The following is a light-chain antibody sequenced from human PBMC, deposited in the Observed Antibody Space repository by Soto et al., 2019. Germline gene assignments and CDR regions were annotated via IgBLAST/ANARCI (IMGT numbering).Light chain of an antibody. Sequence: QSVLTQSPSASASLGASVKLTCTLSSGHSSYAIAWHQQQPEKGPRYLMKLNSDGSHSKGDGIPDRFPGSSSGAERYLTISSLQSEDEADYYCQTWGTGTVVFGGGTQLTVL. CDR3: QTWGTGTVV. J-gene: IGLJ2*01. CDR2: LNSDGSH. V-gene: IGLV4-69*01. CDR1: SGHSSYA.